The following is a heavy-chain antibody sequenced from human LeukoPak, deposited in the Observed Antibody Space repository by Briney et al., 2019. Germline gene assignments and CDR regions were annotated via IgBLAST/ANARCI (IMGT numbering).Heavy chain of an antibody. Sequence: GESLTLSCPAAGFTLSNVWISWVRHAPGKGLEWVGRIKSKTDDGTTDYVAAVTGRVTISREESKNTLYLQINSLTTEYTALHDCTTESPATVFFAYCGRGTLVTV. V-gene: IGHV3-15*01. CDR3: TTESPATVFFAY. CDR2: IKSKTDDGTT. CDR1: GFTLSNVW. J-gene: IGHJ4*02.